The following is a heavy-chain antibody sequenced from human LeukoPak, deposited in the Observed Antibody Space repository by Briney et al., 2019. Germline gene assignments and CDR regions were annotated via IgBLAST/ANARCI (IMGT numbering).Heavy chain of an antibody. CDR3: ARRREYSYDNPSSFDY. J-gene: IGHJ4*02. CDR1: GGSISSGGYS. CDR2: IYHSGST. D-gene: IGHD5-18*01. Sequence: SETLSLTCTVSGGSISSGGYSWSWIRQPPGKGLEWIGYIYHSGSTYYNPFLKSRVTISVDRSKNQFSLKLSSVTAADTAVYYCARRREYSYDNPSSFDYWGQGTLVTVSS. V-gene: IGHV4-30-2*01.